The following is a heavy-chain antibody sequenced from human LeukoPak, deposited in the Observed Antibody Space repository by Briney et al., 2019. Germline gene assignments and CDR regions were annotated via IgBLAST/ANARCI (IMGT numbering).Heavy chain of an antibody. CDR1: GFTFSIYS. J-gene: IGHJ6*03. Sequence: GGSLRLSCAASGFTFSIYSITWVRQSPGKGLQWVSSISSTSIYIFYTHSVKGRFSISRDNAEKSVYLQMKTLREQDTGVYYCERLDREDYSTRQVPYYNYYMPVWGKGTSVIGSS. V-gene: IGHV3-21*01. D-gene: IGHD6-13*01. CDR2: ISSTSIYI. CDR3: ERLDREDYSTRQVPYYNYYMPV.